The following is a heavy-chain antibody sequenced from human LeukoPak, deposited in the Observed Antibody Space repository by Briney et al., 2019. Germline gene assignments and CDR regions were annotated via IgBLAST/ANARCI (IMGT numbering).Heavy chain of an antibody. Sequence: GGSLRLSCAASGFTFSSYSMIWVRQAPGKGLEWVSYSYSSSSSSIIYYAESVKGRFTISRDNAKNSLYLQMNSLRAEDTAVYYCARKGYYSQAFDMWGQGTMVTVSS. D-gene: IGHD3-22*01. V-gene: IGHV3-48*01. CDR1: GFTFSSYS. J-gene: IGHJ3*02. CDR2: SSSSSSII. CDR3: ARKGYYSQAFDM.